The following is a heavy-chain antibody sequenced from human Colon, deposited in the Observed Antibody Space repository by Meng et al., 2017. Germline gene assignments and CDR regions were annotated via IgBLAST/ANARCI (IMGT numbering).Heavy chain of an antibody. V-gene: IGHV4-61*03. D-gene: IGHD1-26*01. CDR1: GGSVSSPSYY. J-gene: IGHJ4*02. CDR3: ARGRGSYSSIDF. CDR2: VYYTGSA. Sequence: HLPGSGPRRVRPPEPLSLPCTLSGGSVSSPSYYLSWIRQTPGKGLEWIGYVYYTGSANYNPSLKSRVTISVDTSKNHFSLNLTSVTAADTAVYYCARGRGSYSSIDFWGQGTLVTVSS.